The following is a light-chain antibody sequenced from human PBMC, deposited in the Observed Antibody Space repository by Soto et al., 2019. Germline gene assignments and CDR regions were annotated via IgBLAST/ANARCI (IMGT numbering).Light chain of an antibody. Sequence: ENLLTQSPGTLSLSPGERATLSCRASQSLSSSYLAWYQQKPGQAPRLLIYGASSRATGIPDRFSGSGSGTDFTLTISRLGPEDSAVYYCQQYNMWPITFGQGTRLEIK. CDR1: QSLSSSY. CDR2: GAS. J-gene: IGKJ5*01. CDR3: QQYNMWPIT. V-gene: IGKV3-20*01.